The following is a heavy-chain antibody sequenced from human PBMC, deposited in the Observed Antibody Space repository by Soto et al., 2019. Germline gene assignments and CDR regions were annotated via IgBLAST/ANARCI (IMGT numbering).Heavy chain of an antibody. V-gene: IGHV3-11*01. CDR2: ISSSGSTI. CDR1: VFTFSDYY. Sequence: GGSLRLSCAASVFTFSDYYMSWIRQAPGKGLEWVSYISSSGSTIYYADSVKGRFTISRDNAKNSLYLQMNSLRAEDTAVYYCARDSYDILTGYFYYMDVWGKGTTVTVSS. J-gene: IGHJ6*03. D-gene: IGHD3-9*01. CDR3: ARDSYDILTGYFYYMDV.